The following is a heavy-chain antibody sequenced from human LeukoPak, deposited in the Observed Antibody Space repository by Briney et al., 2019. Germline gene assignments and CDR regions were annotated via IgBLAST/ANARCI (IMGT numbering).Heavy chain of an antibody. Sequence: GRSLRLSCAASGFTFSSYAMHWVRQAPGKGLEWVAVISYDGSNKYYADSVKGRFTTSRDNSKNTLYLQMNSLRAEDTAVYYCARTYYYGSGSPSFFDYWGQGTLVTVSS. V-gene: IGHV3-30*04. CDR1: GFTFSSYA. CDR2: ISYDGSNK. J-gene: IGHJ4*02. CDR3: ARTYYYGSGSPSFFDY. D-gene: IGHD3-10*01.